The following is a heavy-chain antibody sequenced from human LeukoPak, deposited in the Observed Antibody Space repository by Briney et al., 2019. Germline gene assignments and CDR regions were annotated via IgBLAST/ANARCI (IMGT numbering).Heavy chain of an antibody. CDR3: AKRGGHSGYDGVAYYCAY. J-gene: IGHJ4*02. CDR1: GFTFSSYA. CDR2: ISGSGGST. D-gene: IGHD5-12*01. V-gene: IGHV3-23*01. Sequence: GGSLRLSCAASGFTFSSYAMSWVRQAPGKGLEWVSAISGSGGSTYYADSVKGRFTIARDNSKNTLYLQMNSLRAEDTAVYYCAKRGGHSGYDGVAYYCAYCGQGTLVTVSS.